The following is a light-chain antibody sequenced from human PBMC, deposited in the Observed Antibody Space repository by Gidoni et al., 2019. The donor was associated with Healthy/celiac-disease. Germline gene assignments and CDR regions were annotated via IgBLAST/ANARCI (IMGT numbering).Light chain of an antibody. CDR3: QSYDSSNVV. Sequence: NVMLTQPHSVSESPRKTVTISCTRSSGSIASNSVQWYQQRPGSAPTTVIYEDNQRPSGVPDRFSGSIDSSSNSASLTISGLKTEDEADYYCQSYDSSNVVFGGGTKLTVL. V-gene: IGLV6-57*04. CDR2: EDN. J-gene: IGLJ2*01. CDR1: SGSIASNS.